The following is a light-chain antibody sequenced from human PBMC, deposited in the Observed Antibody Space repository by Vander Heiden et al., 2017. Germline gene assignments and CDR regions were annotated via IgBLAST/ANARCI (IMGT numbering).Light chain of an antibody. V-gene: IGKV2-28*01. CDR1: QSLLYRDGNNY. CDR2: VGS. J-gene: IGKJ1*01. CDR3: MQTLQTPRT. Sequence: VLTQSPLFLPVTPGESASLSCRSSQSLLYRDGNNYLHWYLQKPGQSPKLLIYVGSSRASGVPERFTGSGSGTDFALKITRVEAEDVGIYYCMQTLQTPRTFGQGTKVEI.